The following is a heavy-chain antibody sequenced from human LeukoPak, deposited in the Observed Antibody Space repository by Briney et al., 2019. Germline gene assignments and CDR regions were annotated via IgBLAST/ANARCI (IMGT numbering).Heavy chain of an antibody. Sequence: GESLKISCKGSGYSFTSYWIGWVRQMPGKGLEWMGIIYPGDSNTKYSPSFQGQVTISADRSISTAYLQWSSLKASDTAMYYCARPEQIVGAHYWGQGTLVTVSS. CDR1: GYSFTSYW. D-gene: IGHD1-26*01. CDR2: IYPGDSNT. J-gene: IGHJ4*02. V-gene: IGHV5-51*01. CDR3: ARPEQIVGAHY.